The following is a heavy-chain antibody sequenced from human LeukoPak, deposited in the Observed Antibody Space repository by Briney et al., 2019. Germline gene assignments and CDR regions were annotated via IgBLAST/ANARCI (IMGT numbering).Heavy chain of an antibody. Sequence: GGSLRLSCAASGFTFSSYSMNWVRQAPGKGLEWVSYISSSSSTIYYADSVKGRFTISRDNAKNSLYLQMNSLRAEDTAVYYCARERGSGSYSGLANAFDIWGQGTMVTASS. CDR1: GFTFSSYS. CDR2: ISSSSSTI. J-gene: IGHJ3*02. V-gene: IGHV3-48*01. CDR3: ARERGSGSYSGLANAFDI. D-gene: IGHD1-26*01.